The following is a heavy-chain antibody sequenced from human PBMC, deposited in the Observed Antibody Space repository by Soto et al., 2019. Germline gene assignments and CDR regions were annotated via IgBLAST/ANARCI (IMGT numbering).Heavy chain of an antibody. V-gene: IGHV4-31*03. CDR3: ASAASMVRGVNTPPNFDY. Sequence: SETLSLTCTVSGGSISSGGYYWSWIRQHPGKGLEWIGYIYYSRSTYYNPSLKSRVTISVDTSKNQFSLKLSSVTAADTAVYYCASAASMVRGVNTPPNFDYWGQGTLVTVSS. CDR2: IYYSRST. J-gene: IGHJ4*02. D-gene: IGHD3-10*01. CDR1: GGSISSGGYY.